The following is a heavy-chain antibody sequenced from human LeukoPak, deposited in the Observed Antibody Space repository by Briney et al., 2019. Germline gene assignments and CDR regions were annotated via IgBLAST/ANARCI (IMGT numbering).Heavy chain of an antibody. CDR1: GYTLTGYY. CDR3: AIEAHGSGSYILFDY. D-gene: IGHD3-10*01. J-gene: IGHJ4*02. V-gene: IGHV1-2*02. Sequence: ASVKVSCKASGYTLTGYYMHWVRQAPGQGLEWMGWINPNSGGTNYAQKFQGRVTMTRDTSISTAYMELSRLRSDDTAVYYCAIEAHGSGSYILFDYWGQGTLVTVSS. CDR2: INPNSGGT.